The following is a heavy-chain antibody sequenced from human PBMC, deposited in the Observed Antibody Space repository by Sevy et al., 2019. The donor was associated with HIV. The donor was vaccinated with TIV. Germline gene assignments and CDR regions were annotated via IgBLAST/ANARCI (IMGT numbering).Heavy chain of an antibody. CDR3: ASYYYDSSGYSNPFDY. V-gene: IGHV1-24*01. Sequence: ASVKVSCKVSGYTLTELSMHWVRQAPGKGLEWMGGFDPEDGETIYAQKFQGRVTMTEDTSTDTAYMELSSLRSEDTAVYYCASYYYDSSGYSNPFDYWGQGTLVTASS. D-gene: IGHD3-22*01. CDR1: GYTLTELS. J-gene: IGHJ4*02. CDR2: FDPEDGET.